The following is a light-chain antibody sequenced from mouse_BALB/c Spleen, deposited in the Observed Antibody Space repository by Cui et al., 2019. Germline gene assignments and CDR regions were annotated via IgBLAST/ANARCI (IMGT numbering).Light chain of an antibody. J-gene: IGKJ5*01. CDR2: RAN. Sequence: DIKLTQSPSSMLASLGERVTITCKASQDINSYLSWFQQKPGKSPKTLIYRANRLVDGVPSRFSGSGSGQDYSLTISSLEYEDMGIYYCLQYDEFPLTFGAGTKLELK. CDR1: QDINSY. CDR3: LQYDEFPLT. V-gene: IGKV14-111*01.